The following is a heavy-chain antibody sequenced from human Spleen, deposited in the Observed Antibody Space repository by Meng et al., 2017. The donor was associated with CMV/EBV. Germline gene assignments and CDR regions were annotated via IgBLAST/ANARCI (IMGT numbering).Heavy chain of an antibody. V-gene: IGHV1-69*10. CDR1: GTFSSYA. CDR2: IIPILGIA. D-gene: IGHD4-23*01. J-gene: IGHJ5*02. CDR3: ARDPSTVVTGWGSWFDP. Sequence: GTFSSYAISWVRQAPGQGLEWMGGIIPILGIANYAQKFQGRVTITADKSTSTAYMELSSLRPEDTAVYYCARDPSTVVTGWGSWFDPWGQGTLVTVSS.